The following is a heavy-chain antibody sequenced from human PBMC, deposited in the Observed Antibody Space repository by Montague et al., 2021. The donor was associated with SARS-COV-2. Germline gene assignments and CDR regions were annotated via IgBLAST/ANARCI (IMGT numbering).Heavy chain of an antibody. CDR2: FSGSGGST. J-gene: IGHJ4*02. CDR1: GFTFSNYA. CDR3: AKDAYYYDNSGYHWFDY. Sequence: SLRLSCAASGFTFSNYAMSWVRQAPGKGLEWVSAFSGSGGSTYYADSVKGRFTISRDNSKNTLYLQMNSLRAEDTAVYYCAKDAYYYDNSGYHWFDYWGQGTLVTVSS. V-gene: IGHV3-23*01. D-gene: IGHD3-22*01.